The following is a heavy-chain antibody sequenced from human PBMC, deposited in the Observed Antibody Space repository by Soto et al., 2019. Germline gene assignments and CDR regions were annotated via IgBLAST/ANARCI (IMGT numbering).Heavy chain of an antibody. J-gene: IGHJ4*02. Sequence: SETLSLTCAVSSGSISSSNWWSWVRQPPGKGLEWIGEIYHSGSTNYNPSLKSRVTISVDKSKNQFSLKLSSVTAADTAVYYCARATTRETTVFDYWGQGTLVTVSS. D-gene: IGHD4-4*01. CDR3: ARATTRETTVFDY. CDR2: IYHSGST. CDR1: SGSISSSNW. V-gene: IGHV4-4*02.